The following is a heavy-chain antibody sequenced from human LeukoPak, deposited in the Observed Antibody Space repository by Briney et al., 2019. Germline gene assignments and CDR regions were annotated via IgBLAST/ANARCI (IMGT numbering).Heavy chain of an antibody. D-gene: IGHD2-15*01. CDR3: ARLWSGYCQVVDYCGMDV. J-gene: IGHJ6*02. Sequence: SETLSLTCTVSGGSISSYYWSWIRQPPGKGLEWIGYIYYSGSTNYNPSLKSRVTISVDTSKNQFSLKLSSVTAADTAVYYCARLWSGYCQVVDYCGMDVWGQGTTVTVSS. CDR1: GGSISSYY. V-gene: IGHV4-59*08. CDR2: IYYSGST.